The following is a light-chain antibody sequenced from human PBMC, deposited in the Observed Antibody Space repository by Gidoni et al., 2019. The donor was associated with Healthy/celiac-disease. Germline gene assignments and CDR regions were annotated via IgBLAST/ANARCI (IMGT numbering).Light chain of an antibody. CDR2: GAT. CDR3: QQYSSSRT. V-gene: IGKV3-20*01. J-gene: IGKJ4*01. Sequence: EIVLTQSPGTLSLSPGERATLSCRHSQSVSSSYLAWYQQKPGQAPRLLIYGATRRTPGIPVRFSGGGSGTDFTLTISRLEDEDVAVYYCQQYSSSRTFGGGTKVEIK. CDR1: QSVSSSY.